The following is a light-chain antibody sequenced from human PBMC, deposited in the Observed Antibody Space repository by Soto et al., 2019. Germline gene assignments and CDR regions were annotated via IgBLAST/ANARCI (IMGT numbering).Light chain of an antibody. Sequence: DIQITRSASSLSASVGDRVTITCRASQTISSYLNWYQQKLGKAPKLLIYAASGLQSGVPSRFSGGGSGADFTLTISSLQPDDFATYFCQQTYSAPTFGQGTRLDI. CDR3: QQTYSAPT. J-gene: IGKJ5*01. CDR2: AAS. CDR1: QTISSY. V-gene: IGKV1-39*01.